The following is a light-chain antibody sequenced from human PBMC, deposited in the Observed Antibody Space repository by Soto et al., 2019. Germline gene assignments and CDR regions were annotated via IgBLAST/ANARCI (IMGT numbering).Light chain of an antibody. J-gene: IGKJ2*01. CDR3: QQYGSSPPYT. Sequence: EIVLTQSPGTQSLSPGERATLSGRASHSVSSSYLAWYQQKPGQAPRLLIYGASSRATGIPDRFSGSGSGTDFTLTISRLEPEDFAVYFCQQYGSSPPYTFGQGTKLEIK. CDR2: GAS. CDR1: HSVSSSY. V-gene: IGKV3-20*01.